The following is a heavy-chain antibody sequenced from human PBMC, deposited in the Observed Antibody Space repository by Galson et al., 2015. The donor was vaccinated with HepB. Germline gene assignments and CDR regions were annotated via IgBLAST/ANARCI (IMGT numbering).Heavy chain of an antibody. V-gene: IGHV3-49*03. D-gene: IGHD2-15*01. CDR3: TRDLCSDGDCYFDY. CDR1: GFTFRDYG. Sequence: SLRLSCAGSGFTFRDYGMNWIRQAPGKGPEWIGFIRSKTYGETAEYAASVKGRFSISRDDSKSIAYLQMNALTTEDTAVYYCTRDLCSDGDCYFDYWGQGTLVTVSS. J-gene: IGHJ4*02. CDR2: IRSKTYGETA.